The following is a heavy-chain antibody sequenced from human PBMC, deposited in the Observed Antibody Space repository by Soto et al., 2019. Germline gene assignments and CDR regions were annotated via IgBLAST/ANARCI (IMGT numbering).Heavy chain of an antibody. D-gene: IGHD6-19*01. CDR3: ARDLFRGIAVAGMGY. V-gene: IGHV1-18*01. Sequence: ASVKVSCKASGYTFTSYGISWVRQAPGQGLEWMGWISAYNGNTNYAQKLQGRVTMTTDTSTSTAYMELRSLRSDDTAVYYCARDLFRGIAVAGMGYWGQGTLVTASS. CDR2: ISAYNGNT. CDR1: GYTFTSYG. J-gene: IGHJ4*02.